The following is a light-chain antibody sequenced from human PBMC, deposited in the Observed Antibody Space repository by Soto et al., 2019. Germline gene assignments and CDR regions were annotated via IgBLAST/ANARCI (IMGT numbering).Light chain of an antibody. V-gene: IGLV1-40*01. Sequence: QSVLTQPPSVSGAPGQRVTISCTGSSSNIGAGYDVHWYQQPPGTAPKLLIYENNKRPSGIPDRFSGSKSGTSATLDITGLQTGDEADYYCGTWDSSLSVYVFGTGTKVTVL. J-gene: IGLJ1*01. CDR1: SSNIGAGYD. CDR3: GTWDSSLSVYV. CDR2: ENN.